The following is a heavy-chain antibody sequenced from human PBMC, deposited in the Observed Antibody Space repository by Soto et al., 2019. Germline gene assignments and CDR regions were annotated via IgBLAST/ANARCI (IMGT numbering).Heavy chain of an antibody. J-gene: IGHJ4*02. CDR1: GFTFSSYG. Sequence: QVQLVESGGGVVQPGRSLRLSCAASGFTFSSYGMHWVRQAPGKGPEWVAVISYDGSNKYYADSVKGRFTISRDNSKNTLYLQMNSLRAEDTAVYYCAKAEFNWNYAPFEYWGQGTLVTVSS. D-gene: IGHD1-7*01. CDR3: AKAEFNWNYAPFEY. CDR2: ISYDGSNK. V-gene: IGHV3-30*18.